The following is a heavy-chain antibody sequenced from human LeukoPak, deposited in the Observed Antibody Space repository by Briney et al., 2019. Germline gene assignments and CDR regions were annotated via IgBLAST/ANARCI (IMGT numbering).Heavy chain of an antibody. CDR1: GFTFDDYA. CDR2: ISSSSSTI. J-gene: IGHJ4*02. D-gene: IGHD3-10*01. Sequence: GGSLRLSCAASGFTFDDYAMHWVRQAPGKGLEWVSYISSSSSTIYYADSVKGRFTISRDNAKNSLYLQMNSLRAEDTAVYYCARAIWFGDFDYWGQGTLVTLSS. V-gene: IGHV3-48*01. CDR3: ARAIWFGDFDY.